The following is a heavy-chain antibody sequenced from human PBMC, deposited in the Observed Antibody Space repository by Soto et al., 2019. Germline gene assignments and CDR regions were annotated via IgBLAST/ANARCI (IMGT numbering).Heavy chain of an antibody. V-gene: IGHV3-66*01. CDR1: GFTVSSNY. Sequence: GGSLRLSCAASGFTVSSNYMSWVRQAPGKGLEWVSVIYSGGSTYYADSVKGRFTISRDNSKNTLYLQMNSLRAEDTAVYYCARGDRGEFLEWPNYYYYGMDVWGQGTTVTVSS. J-gene: IGHJ6*02. CDR2: IYSGGST. CDR3: ARGDRGEFLEWPNYYYYGMDV. D-gene: IGHD3-3*01.